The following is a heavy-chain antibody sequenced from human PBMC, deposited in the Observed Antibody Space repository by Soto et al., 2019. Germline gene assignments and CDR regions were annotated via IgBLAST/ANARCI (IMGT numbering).Heavy chain of an antibody. CDR3: ATDTYCPATCYRGHGN. J-gene: IGHJ4*02. CDR1: GFTFSSDW. CDR2: MNQHGSDI. Sequence: EVQLVESGGDLVQPGGSLRLSCAASGFTFSSDWMAWVRQSPGKGLEWVASMNQHGSDIQYVDSVKGRFTISRDNARNLLYLQMNNLGAKDTAIYYCATDTYCPATCYRGHGNWGQGTLVTVSS. D-gene: IGHD2-8*02. V-gene: IGHV3-7*01.